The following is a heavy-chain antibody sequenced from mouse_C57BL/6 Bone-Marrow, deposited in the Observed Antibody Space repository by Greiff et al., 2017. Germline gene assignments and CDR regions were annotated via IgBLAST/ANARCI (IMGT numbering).Heavy chain of an antibody. Sequence: QVQLKQPGAELVKPGASVKLSCKASGYTFTSSWMHWVKQRPGRGLEWIGRIEPKSGGTKYNEKFKSKAPLTVDKPSSTAYRQLSSLTSEDSAVYYCARLLTTVLVDYWGQGTTLTVSS. CDR3: ARLLTTVLVDY. V-gene: IGHV1-72*01. J-gene: IGHJ2*01. CDR1: GYTFTSSW. D-gene: IGHD1-1*01. CDR2: IEPKSGGT.